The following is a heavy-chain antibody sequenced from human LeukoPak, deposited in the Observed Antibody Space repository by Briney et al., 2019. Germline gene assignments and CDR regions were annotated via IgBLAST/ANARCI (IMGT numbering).Heavy chain of an antibody. CDR1: GGSISSSSYY. CDR2: IYYSGST. V-gene: IGHV4-39*07. D-gene: IGHD1-26*01. Sequence: SETLSLTCTVSGGSISSSSYYWGWIRQPPGKGLEWIGSIYYSGSTYYNPSLKSRVTMSVDTSKNQFSLKLSSVTAADTAVYYYASVHGSYYSFDYWGQGTLVTVSS. CDR3: ASVHGSYYSFDY. J-gene: IGHJ4*02.